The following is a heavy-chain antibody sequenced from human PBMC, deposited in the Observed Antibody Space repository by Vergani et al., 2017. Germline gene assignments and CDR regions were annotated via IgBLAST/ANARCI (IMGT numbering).Heavy chain of an antibody. CDR2: INTGNGNT. CDR3: ARGLRGLHLHMDV. Sequence: QVPLVQSGAEVKKPGASVKVSCTASGYTFTSYAMHWVRQAPGQRLEWMGWINTGNGNTNYAQKLQGRVTMTTDTSTSTAYMELRSLRSDETAVYYCARGLRGLHLHMDVWGKGTTVTVSS. J-gene: IGHJ6*03. V-gene: IGHV1-3*04. D-gene: IGHD4-11*01. CDR1: GYTFTSYA.